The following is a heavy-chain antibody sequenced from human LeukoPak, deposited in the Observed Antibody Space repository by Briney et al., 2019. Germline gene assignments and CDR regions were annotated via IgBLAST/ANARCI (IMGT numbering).Heavy chain of an antibody. Sequence: ASVKVSCKASGYTFTSYGISWVRQAPGQGLEWMGWISAYNGNTNYAQKLQGRVTMTTDTSTSTAYMELRSLRSDDTAVYYCAKVRITIFGVVMGYFDYWGQGTLVTVSS. CDR1: GYTFTSYG. J-gene: IGHJ4*02. D-gene: IGHD3-3*01. V-gene: IGHV1-18*01. CDR2: ISAYNGNT. CDR3: AKVRITIFGVVMGYFDY.